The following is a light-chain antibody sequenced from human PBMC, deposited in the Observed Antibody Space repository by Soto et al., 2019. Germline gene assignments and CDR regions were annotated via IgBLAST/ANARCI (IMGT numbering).Light chain of an antibody. CDR3: QQASSFQLT. CDR2: AAS. V-gene: IGKV1-12*01. CDR1: QGISSW. J-gene: IGKJ4*01. Sequence: IYMTQSPSSVSASVGDRFTITCRGSQGISSWLGWYQQKPGQAPKLLIFAASSLQSGVPPRFSGSESGTEFTLTISSLQPEDVATYYCQQASSFQLTFDGGTKVDIK.